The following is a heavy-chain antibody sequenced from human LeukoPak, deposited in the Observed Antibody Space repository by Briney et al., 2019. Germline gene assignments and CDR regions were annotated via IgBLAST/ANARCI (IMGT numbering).Heavy chain of an antibody. J-gene: IGHJ5*02. CDR2: IFHSGST. V-gene: IGHV4-4*07. CDR1: DGSMTNYY. Sequence: PSETLSLICSVSDGSMTNYYWSWIRQSAGKGLEWIGRIFHSGSTNYNPSLNSRVTMSVDTSKNQFSLKLSSVTAADTAVYYCARSRIVLADSLDPWGQGTLVTVSS. CDR3: ARSRIVLADSLDP. D-gene: IGHD6-19*01.